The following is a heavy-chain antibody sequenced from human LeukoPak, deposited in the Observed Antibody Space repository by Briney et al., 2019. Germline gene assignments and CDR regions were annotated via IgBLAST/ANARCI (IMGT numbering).Heavy chain of an antibody. V-gene: IGHV1-18*01. Sequence: ASVKVSCKASGYTFTSYGISWVRQAPGQGLEXXXXXXXYNGNTNYAQKLQGRVTMTTDTSTSTAYMELRSLRSDDTAVYYCARDRVLYCSSTSCYLAYWGQGTLVTVSS. D-gene: IGHD2-2*01. CDR1: GYTFTSYG. CDR2: XXXYNGNT. CDR3: ARDRVLYCSSTSCYLAY. J-gene: IGHJ4*02.